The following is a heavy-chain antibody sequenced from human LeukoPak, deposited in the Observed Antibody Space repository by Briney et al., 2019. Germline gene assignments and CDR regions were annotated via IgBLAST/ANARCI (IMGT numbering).Heavy chain of an antibody. V-gene: IGHV4-30-4*08. Sequence: SQTLSLTCTVSGGSISSGDYYWSWIRQPPWKGLEWIGYIYYSGSTYYNPSLKSRVTISVDTSKNQFSLKLSSVTAADTAVYYCARGGETAAAGTFRYWGQGTLVTVSS. CDR2: IYYSGST. CDR3: ARGGETAAAGTFRY. J-gene: IGHJ4*02. D-gene: IGHD6-13*01. CDR1: GGSISSGDYY.